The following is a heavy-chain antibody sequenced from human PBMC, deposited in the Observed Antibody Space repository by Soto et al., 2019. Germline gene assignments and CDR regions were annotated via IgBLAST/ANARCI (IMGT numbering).Heavy chain of an antibody. CDR2: IDPSDSYT. Sequence: PGESLKISCKGSGYSFTSYWISWVRQMPGKGLEWMGRIDPSDSYTNYSPSFQGHVTISADKSISTAYLQWSSLKASDTAMYYCARSERDYGVYHGMDVWGQGTTVTVSS. V-gene: IGHV5-10-1*01. D-gene: IGHD4-17*01. CDR1: GYSFTSYW. J-gene: IGHJ6*02. CDR3: ARSERDYGVYHGMDV.